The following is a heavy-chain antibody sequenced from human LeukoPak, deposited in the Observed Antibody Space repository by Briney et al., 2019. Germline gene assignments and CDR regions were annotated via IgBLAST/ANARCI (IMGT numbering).Heavy chain of an antibody. CDR2: ISGSGGTT. D-gene: IGHD5-18*01. Sequence: GGSLRLSCAASGFTFSSYTMSWVRQAPGKGLEWVSAISGSGGTTFYADSVKGRFTISRDNANNTVYLRVNSLRAEDTALYYCARVLGAHRYGSIDHWGQGTLVTVSS. CDR3: ARVLGAHRYGSIDH. J-gene: IGHJ4*02. CDR1: GFTFSSYT. V-gene: IGHV3-23*01.